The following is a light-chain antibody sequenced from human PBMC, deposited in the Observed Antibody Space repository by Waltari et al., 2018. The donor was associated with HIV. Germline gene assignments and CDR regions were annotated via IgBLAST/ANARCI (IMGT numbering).Light chain of an antibody. V-gene: IGLV2-14*01. CDR1: SRDVGCYRV. CDR3: SSYSSATSSFL. Sequence: QSALTPPASVSGSPGQSITISCTGTSRDVGCYRVVSWYQHHPDRAPKLVIYEVSSRSSEIFNRFSGSKSGNTASLTISGLQPEDEADYYCSSYSSATSSFLFGGGTKLTVL. J-gene: IGLJ2*01. CDR2: EVS.